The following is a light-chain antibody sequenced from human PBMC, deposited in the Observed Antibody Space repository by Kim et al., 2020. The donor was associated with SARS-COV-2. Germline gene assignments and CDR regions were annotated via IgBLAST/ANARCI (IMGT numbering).Light chain of an antibody. CDR3: NSRDSNDYVV. Sequence: VALGQTVRITCQGESLRSYYATWYQQKPGQAPIPVIYGKNNRPSGIPDRFSGSSSGNTASLTITGTQAGDEADYYCNSRDSNDYVVFGGGTQLTVL. J-gene: IGLJ2*01. CDR2: GKN. CDR1: SLRSYY. V-gene: IGLV3-19*01.